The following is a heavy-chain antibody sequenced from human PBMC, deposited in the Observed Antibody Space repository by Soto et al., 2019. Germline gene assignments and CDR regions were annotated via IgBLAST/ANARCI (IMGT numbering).Heavy chain of an antibody. V-gene: IGHV3-53*01. Sequence: GGSLRLSCSVAGCTVSDSSSLVRQSPGKGLDCVSFIHSDCSTHYTDSVTGRFTISRDNSKNTLYLQMDRLRVEDTAVYFCARDASGPFDYWGQGTLVTVSS. CDR3: ARDASGPFDY. J-gene: IGHJ4*02. D-gene: IGHD6-19*01. CDR1: GCTVSDS. CDR2: IHSDCST.